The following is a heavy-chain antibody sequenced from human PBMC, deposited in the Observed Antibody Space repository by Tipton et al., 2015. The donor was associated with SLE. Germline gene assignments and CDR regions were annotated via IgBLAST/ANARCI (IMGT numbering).Heavy chain of an antibody. CDR1: GFTFSSYA. J-gene: IGHJ4*02. CDR2: ISYDGSNK. CDR3: ASTASVAGFDY. Sequence: SLRLSCAASGFTFSSYAMHWVRQAPGKGLEWVAVISYDGSNKYYADSVKGRFTISRDNSKNTLYLQMNSLRAEDTAVYYCASTASVAGFDYRGQGTLITVSS. V-gene: IGHV3-30*04.